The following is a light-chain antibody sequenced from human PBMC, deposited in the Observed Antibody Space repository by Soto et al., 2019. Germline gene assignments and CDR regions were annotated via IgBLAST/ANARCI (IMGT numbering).Light chain of an antibody. CDR3: QSYDSSLSGVV. V-gene: IGLV1-40*01. CDR1: SSNFGAGYD. J-gene: IGLJ2*01. Sequence: QSVLTQPPSVSGAPGQRVTISCTGSSSNFGAGYDVHWYQLLPGTAPKLLIYGNINRPSGVPDRFSGSKSGTSASLAITGLQAEDEADYYCQSYDSSLSGVVFGGGTKLTVL. CDR2: GNI.